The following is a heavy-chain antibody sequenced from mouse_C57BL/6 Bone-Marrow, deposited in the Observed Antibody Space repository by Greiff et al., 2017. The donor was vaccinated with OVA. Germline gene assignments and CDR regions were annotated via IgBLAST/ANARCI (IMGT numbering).Heavy chain of an antibody. J-gene: IGHJ4*01. CDR2: ISSGSSTI. V-gene: IGHV5-17*01. D-gene: IGHD4-1*01. Sequence: EVQGVESGGGLVKPGGSLKLSCAASGFTFSDYGMHWVRQAPETGLEWVAYISSGSSTIYYADTVKGRFAISRDNAQNTLCMQVTKLRSQNTAMYYCDKTGPTFYYAMDYWGQGTSVTVSS. CDR1: GFTFSDYG. CDR3: DKTGPTFYYAMDY.